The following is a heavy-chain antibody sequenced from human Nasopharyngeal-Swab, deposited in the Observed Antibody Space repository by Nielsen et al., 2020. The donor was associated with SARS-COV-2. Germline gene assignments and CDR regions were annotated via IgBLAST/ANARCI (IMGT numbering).Heavy chain of an antibody. Sequence: ASVKVSCKASGYTFTGYYMHWVRQAPGQGLEWMGWINPNSGGTNYAQKFQGRVTMTRDTSISTAYMELSRLRSDDTAVYYCARQEGIAVAGTNYYYYYGMDVWGQGTTVTVSS. D-gene: IGHD6-19*01. V-gene: IGHV1-2*02. CDR1: GYTFTGYY. J-gene: IGHJ6*02. CDR2: INPNSGGT. CDR3: ARQEGIAVAGTNYYYYYGMDV.